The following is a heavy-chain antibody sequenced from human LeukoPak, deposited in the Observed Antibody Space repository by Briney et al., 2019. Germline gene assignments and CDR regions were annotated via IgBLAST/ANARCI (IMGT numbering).Heavy chain of an antibody. D-gene: IGHD5-24*01. Sequence: GGSLRLSCAASGFTFSSYAMHWVRQAPGKGLEWVAVISYDGSNKYYADSVKGRFTISRDNSKNTLYLQMNSLRAEGTAVYYCAKGWQMATIKTYFDYWGQGTLVTVSS. J-gene: IGHJ4*02. CDR2: ISYDGSNK. V-gene: IGHV3-30-3*01. CDR3: AKGWQMATIKTYFDY. CDR1: GFTFSSYA.